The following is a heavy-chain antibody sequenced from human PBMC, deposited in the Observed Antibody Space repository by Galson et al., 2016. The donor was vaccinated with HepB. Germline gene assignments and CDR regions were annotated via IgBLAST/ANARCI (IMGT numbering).Heavy chain of an antibody. J-gene: IGHJ4*02. CDR3: ARGSTATTPLAY. V-gene: IGHV1-18*01. D-gene: IGHD4-11*01. Sequence: SCKASGYSFSNYGITWVRQAPGQGLEWMGWISTYNGNTDYDQKLHGRLALTTDASTTTAYLELRSLRFDDTAVYYCARGSTATTPLAYWGQGTLVTVSS. CDR2: ISTYNGNT. CDR1: GYSFSNYG.